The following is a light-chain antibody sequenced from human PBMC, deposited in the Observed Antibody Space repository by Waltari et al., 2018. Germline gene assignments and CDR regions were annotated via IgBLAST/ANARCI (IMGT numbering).Light chain of an antibody. J-gene: IGKJ1*01. Sequence: DIMMTQSPLSLAVTPGEPASISCRSSQSLLHNNGNNYLDWYLQKPGQSPQLLIYLGSDRASGVPDRFSGSGSGTDFTLKISRVEAEDVGVYYYMQALQTPWTFGQGTKVEIK. CDR2: LGS. V-gene: IGKV2-28*01. CDR3: MQALQTPWT. CDR1: QSLLHNNGNNY.